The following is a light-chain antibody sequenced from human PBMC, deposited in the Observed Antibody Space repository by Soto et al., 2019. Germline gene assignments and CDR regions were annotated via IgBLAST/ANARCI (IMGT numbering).Light chain of an antibody. J-gene: IGLJ1*01. CDR3: SSYTSSSTLFYV. CDR2: DVS. CDR1: SSDVGSYNY. V-gene: IGLV2-14*01. Sequence: QSVLTQPASVSGSPGQSITISCTGTSSDVGSYNYVSWYQQHPGKAPKLMIYDVSNRHSGVSNRFSGPKSGNTASLTISGLQAEDEADYYCSSYTSSSTLFYVFGTGTKVTVL.